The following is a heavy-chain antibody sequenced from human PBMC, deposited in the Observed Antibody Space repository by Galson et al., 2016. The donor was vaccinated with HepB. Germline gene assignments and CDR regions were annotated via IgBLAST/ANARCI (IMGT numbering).Heavy chain of an antibody. J-gene: IGHJ4*02. CDR3: ARDGSGYSTN. Sequence: SLRLSCAASGFHFSRSWMSWLRQAPGKGLEWVIHISPNGGERYFVDSVKGRFTNSRDNAKNSLYLQMKSLRAEDTGVYSCARDGSGYSTNWGQGTLVTVSA. CDR2: ISPNGGER. V-gene: IGHV3-7*01. D-gene: IGHD2-2*01. CDR1: GFHFSRSW.